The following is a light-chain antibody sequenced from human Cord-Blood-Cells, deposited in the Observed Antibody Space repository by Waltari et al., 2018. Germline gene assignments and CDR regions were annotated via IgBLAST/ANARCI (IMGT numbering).Light chain of an antibody. CDR1: SSNIGRNT. CDR3: AAWDDSLNGPV. CDR2: SNN. Sequence: QSVLTQPPSASGTPGQRVTISCSGSSSNIGRNTVTWYQPLPGTAPKLLIYSNNQRPSGVPDRFSGSKSGTSASLAISGLQSEDEADYYCAAWDDSLNGPVFGGGTKLTVL. J-gene: IGLJ3*02. V-gene: IGLV1-44*01.